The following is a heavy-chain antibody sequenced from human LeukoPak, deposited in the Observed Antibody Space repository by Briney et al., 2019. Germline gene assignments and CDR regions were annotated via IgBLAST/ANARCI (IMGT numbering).Heavy chain of an antibody. CDR3: AKDRRFSVTTDYYFDD. CDR2: ISATGEKA. J-gene: IGHJ4*02. CDR1: GFTFSSLA. D-gene: IGHD4-17*01. Sequence: GGSLRPSCAASGFTFSSLAMNWVRQAPGKGLEWVSVISATGEKAYYAESVKDRFTISRDYSKNTVFLSMNSLRVDDTAIYYCAKDRRFSVTTDYYFDDWGPGTLVTVSS. V-gene: IGHV3-23*01.